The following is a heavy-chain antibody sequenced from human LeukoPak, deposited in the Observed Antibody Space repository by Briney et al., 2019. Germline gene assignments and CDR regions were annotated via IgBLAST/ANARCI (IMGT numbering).Heavy chain of an antibody. CDR2: TYYRSKWYH. CDR1: GDSVSSNSAA. D-gene: IGHD4-17*01. J-gene: IGHJ6*02. V-gene: IGHV6-1*01. CDR3: ARKTTVTTSYYYNTDV. Sequence: PSQTLSLTCAISGDSVSSNSAAWNWIRQSPSRGLEWLGRTYYRSKWYHDYAVSVKSRISINPDTSKNQFSLQLNSVTPEDTAVYYCARKTTVTTSYYYNTDVWGQGTTVTVSS.